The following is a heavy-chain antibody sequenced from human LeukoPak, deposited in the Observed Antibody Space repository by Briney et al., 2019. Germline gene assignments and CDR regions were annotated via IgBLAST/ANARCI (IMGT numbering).Heavy chain of an antibody. V-gene: IGHV3-21*01. J-gene: IGHJ4*02. CDR3: AKDASSWYYFDY. Sequence: ETLSLTCAVSGGSITSSNYWSWVRQAPGKGLEWVSSISSSSSYIYYADSVKGRFTTSRDNAKNSLYLQMNSLRAEDTAVYYCAKDASSWYYFDYWGQGTLVTVSS. CDR2: ISSSSSYI. CDR1: GGSITSSNY. D-gene: IGHD6-13*01.